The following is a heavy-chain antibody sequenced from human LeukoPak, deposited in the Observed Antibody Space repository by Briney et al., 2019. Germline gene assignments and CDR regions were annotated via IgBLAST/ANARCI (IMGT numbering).Heavy chain of an antibody. CDR1: GDSINTYY. Sequence: SETLSLTCTVSGDSINTYYWSWIRQPPGKGLEWIGYIYYSGSTNCNPSLKSRVTISVDTSKNQFSLKLSSVTAADTAVYYCARSLINYYDSSGPPGIRAFDSWGQGTMVTVSS. J-gene: IGHJ3*01. CDR2: IYYSGST. V-gene: IGHV4-59*01. CDR3: ARSLINYYDSSGPPGIRAFDS. D-gene: IGHD3-22*01.